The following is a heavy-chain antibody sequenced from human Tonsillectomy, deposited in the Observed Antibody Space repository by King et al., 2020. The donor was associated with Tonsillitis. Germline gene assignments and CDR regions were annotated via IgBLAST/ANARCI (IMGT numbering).Heavy chain of an antibody. Sequence: QLQESGPGQVKPSETLSLTCTVSGGSISSSSYYWGWIRQPPGKGLEWIGSIYYTGSTFYNPSLKSRVTISVDTSKNQFSLKLSSVTAADTAVYYCARRPPYCSGGSCYSSIGWFDPWGQGTLVTVSS. V-gene: IGHV4-39*07. J-gene: IGHJ5*02. CDR2: IYYTGST. CDR1: GGSISSSSYY. D-gene: IGHD2-15*01. CDR3: ARRPPYCSGGSCYSSIGWFDP.